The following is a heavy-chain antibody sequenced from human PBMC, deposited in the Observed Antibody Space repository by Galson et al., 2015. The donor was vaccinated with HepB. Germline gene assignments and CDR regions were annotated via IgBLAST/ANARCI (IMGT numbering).Heavy chain of an antibody. CDR3: AKDGQYYFDY. CDR1: GFTFSSYG. Sequence: SLRLSCAASGFTFSSYGMHWVRQAPGKGLEWVAVIPYDGSNKYYADSVKGRFTISRDNSKNTLYLQMNSLRAEDTAVYYCAKDGQYYFDYWGQGTLVTVSS. J-gene: IGHJ4*02. V-gene: IGHV3-30*18. CDR2: IPYDGSNK.